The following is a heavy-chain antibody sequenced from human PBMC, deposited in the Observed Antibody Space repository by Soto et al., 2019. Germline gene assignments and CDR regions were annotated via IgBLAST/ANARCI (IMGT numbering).Heavy chain of an antibody. CDR2: MNSDGSRT. V-gene: IGHV3-74*01. CDR1: GFTFSSHW. Sequence: EVQLVESGGGLVQPGGSLTLSCAASGFTFSSHWMHWVRHAPGEGLVWVSRMNSDGSRTYYADSLEGRFTISRDNAKDTLYLQINSLRAENTAVYYCATGDSGLPVCYWGQGTLVTVTS. CDR3: ATGDSGLPVCY. D-gene: IGHD5-12*01. J-gene: IGHJ4*02.